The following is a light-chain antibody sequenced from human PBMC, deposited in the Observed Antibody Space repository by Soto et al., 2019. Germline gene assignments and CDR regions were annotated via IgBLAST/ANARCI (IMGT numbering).Light chain of an antibody. CDR3: NSYTSCSTYV. Sequence: QSVLTQPASVSGSPGQSITISCTGTSSDVGGFNYVSWYQQHPGKAPKLMLYDVTNRPSGVSYRFSGSKSGNTASLTISGLQAEDEADYYCNSYTSCSTYVFGTGTKVTVL. CDR1: SSDVGGFNY. V-gene: IGLV2-14*03. J-gene: IGLJ1*01. CDR2: DVT.